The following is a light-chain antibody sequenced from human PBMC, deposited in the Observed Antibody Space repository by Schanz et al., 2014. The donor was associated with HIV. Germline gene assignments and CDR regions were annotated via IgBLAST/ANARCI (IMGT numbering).Light chain of an antibody. CDR3: QQYGSSPWT. CDR2: ATS. V-gene: IGKV3-20*01. CDR1: QRLSSSY. J-gene: IGKJ1*01. Sequence: EIVLTQSPGSLSLSPGGRATLSCGASQRLSSSYLAWYQQKRDQPPRLVIYATSTRAAGIPDRFSGTGSGTEFTLTISRVEPEDYAVYCCQQYGSSPWTFGQGTRVDVK.